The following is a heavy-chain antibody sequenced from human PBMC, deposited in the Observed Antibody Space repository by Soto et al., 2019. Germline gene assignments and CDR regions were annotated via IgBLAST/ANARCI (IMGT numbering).Heavy chain of an antibody. D-gene: IGHD6-19*01. CDR2: TYCRSNWRH. Sequence: SQTLSVTYSISGDRVSSNTAPWNLTRSTPTRGLEWLGRTYCRSNWRHDYAVSVKSRITVNLDTTNNHFSLQLKSVTADDTAVYDCARGVAGNAFDLWGQGTLVTVYS. CDR3: ARGVAGNAFDL. CDR1: GDRVSSNTAP. J-gene: IGHJ4*02. V-gene: IGHV6-1*01.